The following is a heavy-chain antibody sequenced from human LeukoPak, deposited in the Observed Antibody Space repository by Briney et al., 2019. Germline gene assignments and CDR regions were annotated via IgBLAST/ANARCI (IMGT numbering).Heavy chain of an antibody. CDR2: IYYSGST. D-gene: IGHD3-22*01. V-gene: IGHV4-59*12. Sequence: SETLSLTCTVSGGSISSYYWTWIRQPPGKGLEWIGNIYYSGSTNYNPSLKSRVTIPVDTSKNQFSLKLSSVTAADTAVYYCARELVVANYYYYGMDVWGQGTTVTVSS. CDR1: GGSISSYY. J-gene: IGHJ6*02. CDR3: ARELVVANYYYYGMDV.